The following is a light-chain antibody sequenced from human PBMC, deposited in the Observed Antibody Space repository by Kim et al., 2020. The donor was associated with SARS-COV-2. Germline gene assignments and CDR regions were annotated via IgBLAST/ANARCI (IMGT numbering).Light chain of an antibody. CDR2: GAS. CDR3: QQYGSSPRVT. Sequence: PGERATLSCRASQSVSSNYLAWYQQKPGQAPRLLIYGASSRATGIPDRFSGSGSGTDFTLTISRLKPEDFAVYYCQQYGSSPRVTFGQGTRLEIK. CDR1: QSVSSNY. V-gene: IGKV3-20*01. J-gene: IGKJ5*01.